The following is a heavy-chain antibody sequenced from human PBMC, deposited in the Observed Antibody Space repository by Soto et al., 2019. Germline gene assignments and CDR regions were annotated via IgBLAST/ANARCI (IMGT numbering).Heavy chain of an antibody. Sequence: KGLEWVAGISWNSGSIGYADSVKGRFTISRDNAKNSLYLQMNSLRAEDTVFFFQAEDGIRDVRSVSAFLLNRSSDL. J-gene: IGHJ2*01. CDR2: ISWNSGSI. V-gene: IGHV3-9*01. D-gene: IGHD3-10*02. CDR3: AEDGIRDVRSVSAFLLNRSSDL.